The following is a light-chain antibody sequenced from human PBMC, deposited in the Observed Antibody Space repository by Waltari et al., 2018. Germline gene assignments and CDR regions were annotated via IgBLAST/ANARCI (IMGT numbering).Light chain of an antibody. V-gene: IGLV2-23*02. CDR1: SSDVGNYNL. CDR2: EVT. CDR3: CSYAGSRIVV. J-gene: IGLJ2*01. Sequence: QSALTQPASVSGSPGQSITISCTGTSSDVGNYNLVSWYQPHPGKVPQLMIYEVTKRPSGIFNHFSGSKSGNTASLTISGLQAEDEGDYYCCSYAGSRIVVFGGGTKMTVL.